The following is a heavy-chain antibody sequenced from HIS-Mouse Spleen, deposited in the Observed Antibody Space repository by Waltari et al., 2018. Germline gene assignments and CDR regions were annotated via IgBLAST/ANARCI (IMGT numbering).Heavy chain of an antibody. V-gene: IGHV4-39*07. D-gene: IGHD5-18*01. Sequence: QLQLQESGPGLVKPSETLSLTCTVSGGSISSSSYYWGWIRQPPGKGLEWIGSIYYSGSTYYNPSLKSRVTISVDTSKNQFSLKLSSVTAADTAVYYCARDRYSYGYYFDYWGQGTLVTVSS. CDR1: GGSISSSSYY. J-gene: IGHJ4*02. CDR3: ARDRYSYGYYFDY. CDR2: IYYSGST.